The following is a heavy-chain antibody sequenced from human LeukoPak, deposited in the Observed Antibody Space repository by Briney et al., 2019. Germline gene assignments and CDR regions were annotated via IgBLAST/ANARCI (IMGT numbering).Heavy chain of an antibody. Sequence: GGSLRLSCAASGFSLNTYSMNWVRQAPGKGLEWVSYISSSSSTIYYADSVKGRFTISRDNAENSVYLQMNSLRAEDTAVYYCARDPGLSGYYFDYWGQGTLVTVSS. D-gene: IGHD5-12*01. J-gene: IGHJ4*02. CDR3: ARDPGLSGYYFDY. CDR2: ISSSSSTI. CDR1: GFSLNTYS. V-gene: IGHV3-48*01.